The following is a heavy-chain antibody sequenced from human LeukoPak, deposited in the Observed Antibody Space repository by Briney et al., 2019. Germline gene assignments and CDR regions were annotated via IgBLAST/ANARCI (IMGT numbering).Heavy chain of an antibody. CDR3: ARDAIAAAGTSWFDP. J-gene: IGHJ5*02. CDR1: GYTFTSYG. V-gene: IGHV1-18*01. Sequence: ASVKVSCKASGYTFTSYGISWVRQAPGQGLEWMGWISAYNGNTNYAQKLQGRVTMTTDTSTSTAYMELRSLRSDDTAAYYCARDAIAAAGTSWFDPWGQGTLVTVSS. D-gene: IGHD6-13*01. CDR2: ISAYNGNT.